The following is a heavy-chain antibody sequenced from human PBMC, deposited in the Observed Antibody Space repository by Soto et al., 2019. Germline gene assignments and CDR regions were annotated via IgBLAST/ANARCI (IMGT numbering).Heavy chain of an antibody. CDR3: ARRVPAAPNWFDH. J-gene: IGHJ5*02. V-gene: IGHV4-4*02. D-gene: IGHD2-2*01. CDR1: GGSISSGTW. CDR2: IYHSGSP. Sequence: SETLSLTCAVSGGSISSGTWWSWVRQPPGRGLEWIGEIYHSGSPNYNPSLKSRVTMSVDKSKNLFSLRLSSVTAADSALYYCARRVPAAPNWFDHWGQGTLVTVSS.